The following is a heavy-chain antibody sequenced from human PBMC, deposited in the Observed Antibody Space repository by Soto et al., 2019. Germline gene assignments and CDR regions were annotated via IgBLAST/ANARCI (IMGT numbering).Heavy chain of an antibody. J-gene: IGHJ4*02. Sequence: GGSLRLSCAASGFTFSSYGMHWVRQAPGKGLEWVAVISYDGSNKYYADSVKGRFTISRDNSKNTLYLQMNSLRAEDTAVYYCAKAYYDFWSGIDYWGQGTLVTSPQ. V-gene: IGHV3-30*18. CDR1: GFTFSSYG. CDR2: ISYDGSNK. CDR3: AKAYYDFWSGIDY. D-gene: IGHD3-3*01.